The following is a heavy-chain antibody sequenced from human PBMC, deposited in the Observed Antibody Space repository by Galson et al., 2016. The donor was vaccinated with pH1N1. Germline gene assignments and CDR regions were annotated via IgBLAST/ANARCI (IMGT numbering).Heavy chain of an antibody. CDR2: IWMDGTGQ. J-gene: IGHJ6*04. V-gene: IGHV3-33*01. D-gene: IGHD3-16*01. CDR3: TTDADDPMDV. Sequence: SLRLSCAASGLIFKNFAMHWVRQAPGKGLEWVAFIWMDGTGQKYADSVKGRFIISRDNFKNTLYLQMNSLGDEDTAIYYCTTDADDPMDVWGIGTTVTVSP. CDR1: GLIFKNFA.